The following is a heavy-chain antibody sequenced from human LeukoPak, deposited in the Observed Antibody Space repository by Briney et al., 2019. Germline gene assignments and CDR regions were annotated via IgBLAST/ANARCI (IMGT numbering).Heavy chain of an antibody. J-gene: IGHJ4*02. V-gene: IGHV3-7*04. CDR1: GFTFSSYS. CDR2: IKQDGSEK. D-gene: IGHD6-13*01. Sequence: PGGSLRLSCVASGFTFSSYSMNWVRQAPGKGLEWVANIKQDGSEKYYVDSVKGRFTISRDNAKNSLYLQMNSLRAEDTAVYYCARGTIAAAGYYYFDYWGQGTQVTVSS. CDR3: ARGTIAAAGYYYFDY.